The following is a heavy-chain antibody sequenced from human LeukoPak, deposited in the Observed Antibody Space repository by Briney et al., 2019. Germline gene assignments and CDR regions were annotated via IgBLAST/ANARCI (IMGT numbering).Heavy chain of an antibody. V-gene: IGHV1-18*01. CDR3: ARALREYSSSWFSDF. J-gene: IGHJ4*02. CDR1: GYTFRSYG. CDR2: ISPYSGST. D-gene: IGHD6-13*01. Sequence: ASVKVSCRASGYTFRSYGISWVRQAPGQGPEWMGWISPYSGSTNYPQKFQGRVTVTTDTSTSTAYMELRSLRSDDTAVYFCARALREYSSSWFSDFWGQGTLVTVSS.